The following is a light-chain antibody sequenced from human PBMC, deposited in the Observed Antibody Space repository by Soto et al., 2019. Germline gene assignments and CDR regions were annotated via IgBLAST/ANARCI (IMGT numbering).Light chain of an antibody. Sequence: IQMTQSRSSLSASVGDRVTISCQASQGISRSLAWYQQKPGKAPKLMIYAASSLQSGVPSRFSGSGFGTDFTLTISSLQTEDSAMYYCQQADTFTITFGQGTRLEIK. CDR3: QQADTFTIT. V-gene: IGKV1-12*01. J-gene: IGKJ5*01. CDR2: AAS. CDR1: QGISRS.